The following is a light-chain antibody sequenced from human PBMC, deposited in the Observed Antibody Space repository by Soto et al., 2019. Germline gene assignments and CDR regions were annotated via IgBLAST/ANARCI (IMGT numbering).Light chain of an antibody. CDR2: DAS. J-gene: IGKJ1*01. CDR3: HQRSNWPQT. CDR1: QSVSSY. Sequence: EIVLTQSPGTLSLSPGERATLSCRASQSVSSYLAWYQQKPGQAPSLLIYDASTRATGIPARFSGSGSGTDFTLTISSLEPEDFAVYYCHQRSNWPQTFGRGARVDI. V-gene: IGKV3-11*01.